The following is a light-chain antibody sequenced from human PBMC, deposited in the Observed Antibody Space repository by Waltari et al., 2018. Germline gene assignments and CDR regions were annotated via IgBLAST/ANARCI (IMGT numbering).Light chain of an antibody. J-gene: IGLJ3*02. CDR1: KLGDQY. V-gene: IGLV3-1*01. Sequence: SYELTQPPSVSVSPGQTASITCSGDKLGDQYACWYQQKPGQSPVLVIYQDNKRPSGIPERFSGSNSGNTATLTISGTQAMDEADYYCQAWDSSTGGVFGGGTKLTVL. CDR2: QDN. CDR3: QAWDSSTGGV.